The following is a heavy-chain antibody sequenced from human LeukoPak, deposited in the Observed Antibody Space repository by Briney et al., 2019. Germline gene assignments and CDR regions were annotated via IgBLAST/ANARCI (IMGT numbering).Heavy chain of an antibody. J-gene: IGHJ4*02. Sequence: GGSLRLSCAASGFTFSDYYMSWIRQAPGKGLEWVSYISSSGSTIYYADSVKGRFTISRDNSKNTLYLQMNSLRAEDTALYYCAKPGEPSNYCFDCWGQGALVTVSS. D-gene: IGHD2-21*01. CDR2: ISSSGSTI. CDR1: GFTFSDYY. CDR3: AKPGEPSNYCFDC. V-gene: IGHV3-11*01.